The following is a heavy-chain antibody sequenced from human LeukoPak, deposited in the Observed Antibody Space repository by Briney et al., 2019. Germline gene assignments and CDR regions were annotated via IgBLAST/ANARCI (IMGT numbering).Heavy chain of an antibody. Sequence: SETLSLTCTVSGGSISSSSYYWGWIRQPPGEGLEWIGSIYYSGSTYYNPSLKSRVTISVDTSKNQFSLKLSSVTAADTAVYYCASRGFEYFDYWGQGTLVTVSS. D-gene: IGHD3-3*01. V-gene: IGHV4-39*01. J-gene: IGHJ4*02. CDR1: GGSISSSSYY. CDR2: IYYSGST. CDR3: ASRGFEYFDY.